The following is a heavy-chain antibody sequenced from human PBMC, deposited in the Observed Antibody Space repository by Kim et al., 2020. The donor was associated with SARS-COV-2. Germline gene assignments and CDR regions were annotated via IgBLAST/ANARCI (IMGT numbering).Heavy chain of an antibody. Sequence: SVKGRFTISRDMPMNTLYLQMNSLSAEDTDVYYCTNLGGYSYPLRGLDYWGQGTMVTVSS. V-gene: IGHV3-23*01. D-gene: IGHD5-18*01. J-gene: IGHJ4*02. CDR3: TNLGGYSYPLRGLDY.